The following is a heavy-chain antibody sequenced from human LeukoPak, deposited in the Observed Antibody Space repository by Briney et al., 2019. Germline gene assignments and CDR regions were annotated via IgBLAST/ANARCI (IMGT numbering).Heavy chain of an antibody. CDR2: IYYSGSP. CDR1: GDSISSGGYY. Sequence: SETLSLTCTVSGDSISSGGYYWSWIRQHPGTGLEWIGYIYYSGSPYYNPSLKSRVTISVDTSKNQFSLKLSSVTAADTAVYYCARSAFGDYSFDYWGQGTLVTVSS. V-gene: IGHV4-31*03. CDR3: ARSAFGDYSFDY. J-gene: IGHJ4*02. D-gene: IGHD3-16*01.